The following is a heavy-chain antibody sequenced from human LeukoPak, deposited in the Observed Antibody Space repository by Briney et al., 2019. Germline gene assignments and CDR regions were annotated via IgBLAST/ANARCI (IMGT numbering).Heavy chain of an antibody. CDR2: INHSVST. D-gene: IGHD3-9*01. CDR3: ARGGNLRYFDWLLPNWFDP. CDR1: GGSFSGYY. J-gene: IGHJ5*02. Sequence: SETLSLTCAVYGGSFSGYYWSWIRQPPGKGLEWIGEINHSVSTNYNPSPKTRFTISVDTSKNEFSLKLSAVTAADTAVYYCARGGNLRYFDWLLPNWFDPWGQGTLVTVSS. V-gene: IGHV4-34*01.